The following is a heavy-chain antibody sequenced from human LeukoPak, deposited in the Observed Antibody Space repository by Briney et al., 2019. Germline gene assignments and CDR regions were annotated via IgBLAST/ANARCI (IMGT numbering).Heavy chain of an antibody. Sequence: GGSLRLSCAASGFTFSNYWISWVRQAPGKGLEWVANIKEDGSEKYYVDSVEGRFTVSRDNAKNALDLQMNSLRLEDTAVYYCARDWAPVSMKAVPFDCWGQGTLVTVSS. CDR1: GFTFSNYW. CDR3: ARDWAPVSMKAVPFDC. CDR2: IKEDGSEK. D-gene: IGHD2/OR15-2a*01. V-gene: IGHV3-7*01. J-gene: IGHJ4*02.